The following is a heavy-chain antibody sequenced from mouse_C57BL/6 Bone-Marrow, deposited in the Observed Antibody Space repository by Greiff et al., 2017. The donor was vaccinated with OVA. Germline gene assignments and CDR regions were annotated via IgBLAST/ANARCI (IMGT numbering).Heavy chain of an antibody. V-gene: IGHV1-69*01. CDR1: GYTFTSYW. CDR3: ASTTVVEFAYYFDY. Sequence: QVQLQQSGAELVMPGASVKLSCKASGYTFTSYWMHWVKQRPGQGLEWIGEIDPSDSYTNYNQKFKGKSTLTVDKSSSTAYMQLSSLTSEDSAVYYCASTTVVEFAYYFDYWGQGTTLTVSS. D-gene: IGHD1-1*01. J-gene: IGHJ2*01. CDR2: IDPSDSYT.